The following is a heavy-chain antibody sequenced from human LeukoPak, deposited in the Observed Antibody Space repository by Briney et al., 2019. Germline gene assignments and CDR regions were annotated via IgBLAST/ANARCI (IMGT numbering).Heavy chain of an antibody. CDR1: GYTFTSYN. V-gene: IGHV1-46*01. D-gene: IGHD6-13*01. Sequence: GASVKVSCKASGYTFTSYNMHWVRQAPGQGLEWMGIINPSGGSTSYAQKFQGRVTMTRDMSTSTVYMELSSLRSEDTAVYYCARDGTAGAFDIWGQGTMVTVSS. J-gene: IGHJ3*02. CDR2: INPSGGST. CDR3: ARDGTAGAFDI.